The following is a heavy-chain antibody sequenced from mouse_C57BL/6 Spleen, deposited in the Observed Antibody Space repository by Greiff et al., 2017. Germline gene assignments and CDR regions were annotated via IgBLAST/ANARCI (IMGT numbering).Heavy chain of an antibody. D-gene: IGHD1-1*01. Sequence: QVQLKQSGAELVRPGTSVKMSCKASGYTFTNDWIGWAKQRPGHGLEWIGDIYPGGGYTNYNEKFKGKATLTADKSSSTAYMQFSSLTSEDSAIYYCARSKLRYYFGYWGQGTTLTVSS. J-gene: IGHJ2*01. V-gene: IGHV1-63*01. CDR1: GYTFTNDW. CDR2: IYPGGGYT. CDR3: ARSKLRYYFGY.